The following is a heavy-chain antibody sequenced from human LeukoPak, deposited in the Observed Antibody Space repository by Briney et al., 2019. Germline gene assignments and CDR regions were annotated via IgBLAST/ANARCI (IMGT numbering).Heavy chain of an antibody. D-gene: IGHD6-13*01. V-gene: IGHV3-53*01. CDR3: ASDRDSSTWSYY. CDR2: IDSGGSGGST. CDR1: GLSVSAYY. Sequence: QPGGSLRLSCAASGLSVSAYYMSWVRQAPGKGLEWVSVIDSGGSGGSTYYADSVKGRFTISRDNSKNTLFLQMNSLRAEDTAVDYCASDRDSSTWSYYWGQGTLVTVSS. J-gene: IGHJ4*02.